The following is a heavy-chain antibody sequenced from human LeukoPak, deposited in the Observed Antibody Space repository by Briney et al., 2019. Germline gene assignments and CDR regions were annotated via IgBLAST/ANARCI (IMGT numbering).Heavy chain of an antibody. J-gene: IGHJ4*02. Sequence: GGSLRLSCAASGFTFSSYAMSWVRQAPGKGLEWVSAICGSGDCTLYAESVKGRFTISRDNFKNTLYLQMNSLRAEDTAVYYCAKDFVRFDYWGQGTLVTVSS. CDR1: GFTFSSYA. CDR2: ICGSGDCT. V-gene: IGHV3-23*01. CDR3: AKDFVRFDY.